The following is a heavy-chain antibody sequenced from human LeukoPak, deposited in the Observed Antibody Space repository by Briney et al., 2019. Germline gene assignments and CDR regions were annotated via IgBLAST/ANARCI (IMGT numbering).Heavy chain of an antibody. J-gene: IGHJ4*02. D-gene: IGHD5-12*01. V-gene: IGHV3-74*01. Sequence: PGGSLRLSCAASGFTFSSYWMPWVRQAPGKGMVWVSRINSDGSSTSYADSVKGRFTISRDNAKNTLYLQMNSLRAEDTAVYYCAPGGASGYEYWGQGTLVTVSS. CDR2: INSDGSST. CDR1: GFTFSSYW. CDR3: APGGASGYEY.